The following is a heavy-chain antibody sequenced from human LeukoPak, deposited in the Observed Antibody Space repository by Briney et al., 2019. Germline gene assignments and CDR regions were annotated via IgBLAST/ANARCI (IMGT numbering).Heavy chain of an antibody. V-gene: IGHV3-30*02. Sequence: GGSLRLSCAASGFTFSSYGMHWVRQAPGKGLEWVAFIRYDGSNKYYADSVKGRFTISRDNSKNTLYLQMNSLRAEDTAVYYCAKDGYGDYRGDAFDIWGQGTMVTVSS. CDR1: GFTFSSYG. CDR3: AKDGYGDYRGDAFDI. J-gene: IGHJ3*02. D-gene: IGHD4-17*01. CDR2: IRYDGSNK.